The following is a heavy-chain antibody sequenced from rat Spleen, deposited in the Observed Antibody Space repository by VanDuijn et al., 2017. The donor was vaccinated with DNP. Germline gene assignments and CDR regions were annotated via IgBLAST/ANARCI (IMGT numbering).Heavy chain of an antibody. CDR1: GFTFSDYN. CDR2: IISDGSRT. J-gene: IGHJ4*01. V-gene: IGHV5S10*01. CDR3: ARVGDLHDGGDGDVLDA. Sequence: EVQLVQSGGGLVQPERSLKLSCTASGFTFSDYNMAWVRQAPKKGLEWVATIISDGSRTYYRDSVKGRFTISRDNAENTLYLQMESLRSEDSATYYCARVGDLHDGGDGDVLDAWGQGTSVTVSS. D-gene: IGHD1-12*02.